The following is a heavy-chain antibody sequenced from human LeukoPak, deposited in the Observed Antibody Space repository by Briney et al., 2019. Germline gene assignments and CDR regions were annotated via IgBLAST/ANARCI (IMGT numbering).Heavy chain of an antibody. V-gene: IGHV3-23*01. CDR1: GFTFSSYA. J-gene: IGHJ4*02. CDR2: ISGSGGST. Sequence: GGSLRLSCAASGFTFSSYAMSWVRQAPGKGLEWVSAISGSGGSTYYADSVKGRFTISRDNSKNTLYLQMNSLRPEDTAVYFCAKRGVVIRVILVGFHKEANYFDSWGQGVLVTVSS. D-gene: IGHD3-22*01. CDR3: AKRGVVIRVILVGFHKEANYFDS.